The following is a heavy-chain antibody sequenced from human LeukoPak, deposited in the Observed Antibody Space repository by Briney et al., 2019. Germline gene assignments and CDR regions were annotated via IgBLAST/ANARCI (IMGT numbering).Heavy chain of an antibody. CDR1: GGSISSSSYY. CDR3: ARHTPEYSSSSGWFDP. CDR2: IYYSGST. J-gene: IGHJ5*02. Sequence: SETLSLTCTVSGGSISSSSYYWGWIRQPPGKGLEWIGSIYYSGSTYYNPSLKSRVTISVDTSKNQFSLKLSSVTAADTAVYYCARHTPEYSSSSGWFDPWGQGTLVTVSS. V-gene: IGHV4-39*01. D-gene: IGHD6-6*01.